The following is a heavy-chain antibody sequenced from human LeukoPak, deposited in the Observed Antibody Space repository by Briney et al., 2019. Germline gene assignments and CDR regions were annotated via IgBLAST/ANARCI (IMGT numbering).Heavy chain of an antibody. D-gene: IGHD3-16*02. CDR2: IYYSGST. CDR1: GGSISSYY. Sequence: SETLSLTCTVSGGSISSYYWSWIRQPPGKGLEWIGYIYYSGSTNYNPSLKSRVTISVDTSKNQFSLKLSSVTAADTAVYYCARGHGYVWGSYRYINWFDPWGQGTLVTVSS. CDR3: ARGHGYVWGSYRYINWFDP. J-gene: IGHJ5*02. V-gene: IGHV4-59*01.